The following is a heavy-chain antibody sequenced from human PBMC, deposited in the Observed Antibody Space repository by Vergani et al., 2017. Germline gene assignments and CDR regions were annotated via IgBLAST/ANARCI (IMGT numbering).Heavy chain of an antibody. CDR2: ISSSGSTI. CDR1: GFTFSDYY. D-gene: IGHD1-7*01. Sequence: QVQLVESGGGLVKPGGSLRLSCAASGFTFSDYYMSWIRQAPGKGLEWVSYISSSGSTIYYADSVKGRFTISRDNAKNSLYLQMNRLSAEDMAVYYCAGWCGWNSGVISSGDYWGQGTLVTVSS. V-gene: IGHV3-11*01. CDR3: AGWCGWNSGVISSGDY. J-gene: IGHJ4*02.